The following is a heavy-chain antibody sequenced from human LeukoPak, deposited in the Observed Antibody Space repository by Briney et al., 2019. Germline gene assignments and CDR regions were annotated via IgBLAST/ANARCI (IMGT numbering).Heavy chain of an antibody. V-gene: IGHV4-39*07. D-gene: IGHD3-10*01. J-gene: IGHJ4*02. CDR2: IYYSGST. CDR1: GGSISSSSYY. CDR3: ARVQWVPMVRGVSSYYFDY. Sequence: TSETLSLTCTVSGGSISSSSYYWGWIRQPPGKGLEWIGSIYYSGSTYYNPSLKSRVTISVDTSKNQFSLKLSSVTAADTAVYYCARVQWVPMVRGVSSYYFDYWGQGTLVTVSS.